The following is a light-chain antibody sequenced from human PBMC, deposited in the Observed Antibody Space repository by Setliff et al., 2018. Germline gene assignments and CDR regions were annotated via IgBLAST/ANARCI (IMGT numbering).Light chain of an antibody. CDR1: QGVSSSY. Sequence: EIVLTQSPGTLSLSPGERATLSCRASQGVSSSYLAWYQQKPGLAPRLLIYDASYRATGIPDRFSGSGSGTDFTLTISTLEPEDFAVYYCQQYGSSSGITFGQGTRLEIK. V-gene: IGKV3D-20*01. J-gene: IGKJ5*01. CDR2: DAS. CDR3: QQYGSSSGIT.